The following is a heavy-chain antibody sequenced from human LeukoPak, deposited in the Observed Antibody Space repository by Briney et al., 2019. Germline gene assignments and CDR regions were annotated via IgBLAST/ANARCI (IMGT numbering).Heavy chain of an antibody. V-gene: IGHV3-7*01. J-gene: IGHJ4*02. CDR1: GFTISSYW. CDR2: IKEDGSEK. CDR3: ARGGGTARFDY. D-gene: IGHD1-1*01. Sequence: GGSLRLSCAASGFTISSYWMSWVRQAPGKGLEWVANIKEDGSEKYYVDSVKGRFTISRDNAKNSLYLQMNSLRAEDTAVYYCARGGGTARFDYWGQGTLVTVSP.